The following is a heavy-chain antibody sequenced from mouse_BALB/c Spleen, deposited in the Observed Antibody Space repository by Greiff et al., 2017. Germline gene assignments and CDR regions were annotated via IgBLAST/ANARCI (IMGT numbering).Heavy chain of an antibody. J-gene: IGHJ4*01. D-gene: IGHD2-3*01. CDR3: ARDSSDGYYYAMDY. CDR1: GFTFTDYY. V-gene: IGHV7-3*02. CDR2: IRNKANGYTT. Sequence: EVKLEESGGGLVQPGGSLRLSCATSGFTFTDYYMSWVRQPPGKALEWLGFIRNKANGYTTEYSASVKGRFTISRDNSQSILYLQMNTLRAEDSATYYCARDSSDGYYYAMDYWGQGTSVTVSS.